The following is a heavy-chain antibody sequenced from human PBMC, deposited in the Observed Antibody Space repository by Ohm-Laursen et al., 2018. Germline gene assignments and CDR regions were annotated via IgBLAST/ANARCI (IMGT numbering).Heavy chain of an antibody. Sequence: ASVKVSCKASGYTFTSYYMHWVRQAPGQGLEWMGIINPSGGSTSYAQKFRDRVTMTSDTSISTAYMELYGLTSEDTAAYYCARAVRNQLVSDYWGQGTLVTVSS. CDR3: ARAVRNQLVSDY. CDR2: INPSGGST. CDR1: GYTFTSYY. D-gene: IGHD1-1*01. J-gene: IGHJ4*02. V-gene: IGHV1-46*01.